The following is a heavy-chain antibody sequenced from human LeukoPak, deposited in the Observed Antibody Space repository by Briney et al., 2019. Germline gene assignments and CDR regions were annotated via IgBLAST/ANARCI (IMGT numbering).Heavy chain of an antibody. D-gene: IGHD5-24*01. CDR3: AKGLEMATNNYGMDV. CDR2: ISGSGGST. V-gene: IGHV3-23*01. Sequence: GGSLRLSCAASGFTFSYYYMSGVRQAPGKGLEWVSAISGSGGSTYYADSVKGRFTISRDNSKNTLYLQMNSLRAEDTAVYYCAKGLEMATNNYGMDVWGQGTTVTVSS. J-gene: IGHJ6*02. CDR1: GFTFSYYY.